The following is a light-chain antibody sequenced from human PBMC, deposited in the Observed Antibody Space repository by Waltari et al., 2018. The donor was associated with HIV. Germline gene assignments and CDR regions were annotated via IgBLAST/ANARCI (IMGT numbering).Light chain of an antibody. J-gene: IGKJ4*01. CDR3: QQTYSPPQT. CDR1: QTFSSY. CDR2: ATS. V-gene: IGKV1-39*01. Sequence: DIQMTQSPSSLSASVGDRVTITCRASQTFSSYLNWYQQKPGKAPKLLIYATSNLQSGVPSRFSGSGSGTDFTPTISSLQPEDFAIYYCQQTYSPPQTFGGGTKVEIK.